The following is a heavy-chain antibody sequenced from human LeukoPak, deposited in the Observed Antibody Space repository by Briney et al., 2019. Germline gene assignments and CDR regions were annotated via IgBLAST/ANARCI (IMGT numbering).Heavy chain of an antibody. J-gene: IGHJ4*02. CDR3: ARGGRSYYYDSSGYPGGDY. V-gene: IGHV1-8*03. CDR1: GYTFTSYG. Sequence: AASVKVSCKASGYTFTSYGISWVRQAPGQGLEWMGWMNPNSGNTGYAQKFQGRVTITRNTSISTAYMELSSLRSEDTAVYYCARGGRSYYYDSSGYPGGDYWGQGTLVTVSS. D-gene: IGHD3-22*01. CDR2: MNPNSGNT.